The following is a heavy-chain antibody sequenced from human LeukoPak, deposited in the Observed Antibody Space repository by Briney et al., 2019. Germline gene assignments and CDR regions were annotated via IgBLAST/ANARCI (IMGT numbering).Heavy chain of an antibody. CDR3: ARGLPTASNPLGY. V-gene: IGHV1-8*01. Sequence: ASVKVSCKASGYTFTSYAINWVRKATGQGLEWMGWMNPNSGNTGYAQKFQGRVTMTRNTSISTAYMELSSLRSEDTAVYYCARGLPTASNPLGYWGQGTLVTVSS. CDR2: MNPNSGNT. CDR1: GYTFTSYA. D-gene: IGHD4-11*01. J-gene: IGHJ4*02.